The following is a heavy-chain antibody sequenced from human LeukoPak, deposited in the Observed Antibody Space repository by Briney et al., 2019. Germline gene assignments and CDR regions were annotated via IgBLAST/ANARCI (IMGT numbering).Heavy chain of an antibody. J-gene: IGHJ6*02. V-gene: IGHV4-59*01. CDR1: GGSISSYY. Sequence: SETLSLTCTVSGGSISSYYWSRIRQPPGKGLEWIGYIYYSGSTNYNPSLKSRVTISVDTSKNQFSLKLSSVTAADTAVYYCARDARSSGDVYNYYYGMDVWGQGTTVTVSS. D-gene: IGHD6-19*01. CDR3: ARDARSSGDVYNYYYGMDV. CDR2: IYYSGST.